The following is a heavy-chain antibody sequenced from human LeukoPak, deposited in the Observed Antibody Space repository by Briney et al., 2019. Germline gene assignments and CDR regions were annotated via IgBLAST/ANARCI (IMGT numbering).Heavy chain of an antibody. J-gene: IGHJ4*02. CDR1: GFTFSSYG. D-gene: IGHD3-10*01. CDR3: AKGSGWFGELFTLDY. V-gene: IGHV3-30*02. Sequence: PGGSLRLSCAASGFTFSSYGMHWVRQAPGKGLEWVAFIRYDGSNKYYADSVKGRFTISRDNSKSTLYLQMNSLRAEDTAVYYCAKGSGWFGELFTLDYWGQGTLVTVSS. CDR2: IRYDGSNK.